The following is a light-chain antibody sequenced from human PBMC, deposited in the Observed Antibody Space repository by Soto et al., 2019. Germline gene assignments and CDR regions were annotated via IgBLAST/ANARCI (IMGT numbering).Light chain of an antibody. CDR1: QDINSR. CDR3: LQVANFPRT. J-gene: IGKJ1*01. Sequence: DIQMTQSPSSVSASVGDTVTITCRASQDINSRLAWVQQQPGRPPKYVIQAATMLQSGFPSSFAGSGSGRDFTLTIHTLQPEDSATYYGLQVANFPRTFGQGTKVE. V-gene: IGKV1-12*01. CDR2: AAT.